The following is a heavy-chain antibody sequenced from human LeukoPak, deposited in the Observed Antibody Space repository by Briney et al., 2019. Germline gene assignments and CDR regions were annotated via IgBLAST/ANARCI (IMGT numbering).Heavy chain of an antibody. Sequence: SETLSLTCTASGGSISSYYWSWIRQPPGKGLEWIGYIYYSGSTNYNPSLKSRVTISVDTSKNQFSLKLSSVTAADTAVYYCARQTAEIVVVPGTKYYFDYWGQGTLVTVSS. D-gene: IGHD2-2*01. V-gene: IGHV4-59*08. CDR2: IYYSGST. J-gene: IGHJ4*02. CDR3: ARQTAEIVVVPGTKYYFDY. CDR1: GGSISSYY.